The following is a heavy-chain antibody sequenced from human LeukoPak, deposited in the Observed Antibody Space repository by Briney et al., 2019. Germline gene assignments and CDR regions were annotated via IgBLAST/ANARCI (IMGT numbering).Heavy chain of an antibody. D-gene: IGHD4-17*01. CDR2: INYRGAV. CDR1: DGSTTGTRYY. Sequence: SVTLSLTCTVSDGSTTGTRYYWGWFRQTPGKGPEWIGNINYRGAVYYNPSLRSRATISLDTSKNQFPLRLTSVTAADTAVYFCARVTKYDNSRNNYYMDVWGKGTTVTVSS. CDR3: ARVTKYDNSRNNYYMDV. V-gene: IGHV4-39*06. J-gene: IGHJ6*03.